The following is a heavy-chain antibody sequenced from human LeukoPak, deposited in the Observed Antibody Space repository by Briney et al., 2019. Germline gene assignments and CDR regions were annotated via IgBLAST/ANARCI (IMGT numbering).Heavy chain of an antibody. D-gene: IGHD3-22*01. Sequence: PGRSLRLSCAASGFRFDDYAMHWVRQAPGKGLEWVSGISWNSGTLAYADSVKGRFTISRDNAKNTLNLQMNSLRAEDTAVYYCARDLGQYYDTSDNWFDPWGQGTLVTVSS. V-gene: IGHV3-9*01. CDR3: ARDLGQYYDTSDNWFDP. CDR1: GFRFDDYA. J-gene: IGHJ5*02. CDR2: ISWNSGTL.